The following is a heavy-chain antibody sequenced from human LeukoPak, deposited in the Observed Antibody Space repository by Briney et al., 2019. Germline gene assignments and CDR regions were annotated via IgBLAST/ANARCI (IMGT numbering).Heavy chain of an antibody. V-gene: IGHV5-51*01. CDR2: IYPGDSDT. CDR3: ARSQVAYTSAWYRGFDY. CDR1: GYSFTSYW. D-gene: IGHD6-19*01. J-gene: IGHJ4*02. Sequence: GESLKISCKGSGYSFTSYWIGWVRQMPGKGLEWMGIIYPGDSDTRYSPSFQGQVTISADKSISTAYLQWSSLKASDTAMYFCARSQVAYTSAWYRGFDYWGQGTLVTVSS.